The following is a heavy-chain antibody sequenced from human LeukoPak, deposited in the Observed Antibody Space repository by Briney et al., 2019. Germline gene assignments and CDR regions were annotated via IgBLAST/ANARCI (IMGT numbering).Heavy chain of an antibody. Sequence: ASVKVSCKASGYTFTSYGISWVRQAPGQGLEWMGWISAYNGNTNYAQKLQGRVTMTTDTSTSTAYMELRSLRSDDTAVYYCARDLGHFWGAFANWFDPWGQGTLVTVSS. CDR1: GYTFTSYG. CDR2: ISAYNGNT. D-gene: IGHD3-16*01. CDR3: ARDLGHFWGAFANWFDP. J-gene: IGHJ5*02. V-gene: IGHV1-18*01.